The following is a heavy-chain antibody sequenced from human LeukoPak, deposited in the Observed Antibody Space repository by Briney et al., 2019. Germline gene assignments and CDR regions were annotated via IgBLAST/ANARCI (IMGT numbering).Heavy chain of an antibody. Sequence: GGSLRLSCAASGFTFSSYGMHWVRQAPGKGLEWVAVISYDGSNKYYADSEKGRFTISRDNSKNTLYLQMNSLRAEDTAVYYCAKDWAWEGDYWGQGTLVTVSS. J-gene: IGHJ4*02. V-gene: IGHV3-30*18. CDR3: AKDWAWEGDY. D-gene: IGHD1-26*01. CDR2: ISYDGSNK. CDR1: GFTFSSYG.